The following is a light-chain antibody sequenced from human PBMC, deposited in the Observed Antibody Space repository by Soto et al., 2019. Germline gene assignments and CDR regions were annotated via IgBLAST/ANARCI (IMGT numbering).Light chain of an antibody. CDR2: DAS. J-gene: IGKJ4*01. Sequence: EIVLTQSPDTLSLSPGERATLSCRASQSVRSNYLAWYQQKPGQAPRFLIYDASSRATGIPDRFSGSGSGTEFTLTISSMEPDDFAVYYCQQYGSSPLTFGGGTKVEIK. V-gene: IGKV3-20*01. CDR3: QQYGSSPLT. CDR1: QSVRSNY.